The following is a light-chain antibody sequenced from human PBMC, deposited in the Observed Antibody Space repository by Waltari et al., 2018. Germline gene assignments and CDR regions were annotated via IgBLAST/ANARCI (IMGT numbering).Light chain of an antibody. V-gene: IGKV1-5*03. CDR1: QYVKNK. J-gene: IGKJ4*01. Sequence: DIQMTQSPSTLPASVGDRVTITCRASQYVKNKLAWFQQKPGKAPKVLIHKASRLESGVPSRFSGIGCGTEFILSISILQPDDFATYYCQEYDSLPITFGGGTKVEIK. CDR2: KAS. CDR3: QEYDSLPIT.